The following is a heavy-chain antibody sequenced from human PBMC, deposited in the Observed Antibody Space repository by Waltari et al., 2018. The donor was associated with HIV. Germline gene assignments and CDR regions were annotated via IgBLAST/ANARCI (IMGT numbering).Heavy chain of an antibody. J-gene: IGHJ4*02. V-gene: IGHV3-33*01. Sequence: QVQLVESGGGVVQPGRSLRLSCAASGFTFSSYGMHWVRQAPGKGLEWVAVIWYDGSNKYYADSVKGRFTISRDNSKNTLYLQMNSLRAEDTAVYYCARSPRGYYFDYWGQGTLVTVSS. D-gene: IGHD3-22*01. CDR3: ARSPRGYYFDY. CDR2: IWYDGSNK. CDR1: GFTFSSYG.